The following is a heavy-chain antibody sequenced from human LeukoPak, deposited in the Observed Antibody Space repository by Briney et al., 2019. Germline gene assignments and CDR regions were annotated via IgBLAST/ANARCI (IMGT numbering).Heavy chain of an antibody. CDR1: GFTFSTHT. CDR2: ISGSTSVI. V-gene: IGHV3-48*01. CDR3: ARDPSWEILSYFDY. D-gene: IGHD1-26*01. J-gene: IGHJ4*02. Sequence: PGGSLRLSCAASGFTFSTHTMAWVRQAPGKGLEWVSYISGSTSVIYYADSVKGRFTISRDNAKNSLYLQMNSLRTEDTAIYYCARDPSWEILSYFDYWGQGTLVTVSS.